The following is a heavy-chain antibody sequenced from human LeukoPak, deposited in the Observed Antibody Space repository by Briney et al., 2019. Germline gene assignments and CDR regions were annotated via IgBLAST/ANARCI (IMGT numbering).Heavy chain of an antibody. Sequence: GGSLRLSCGASGITFSSYSMNWVRQAPGKGLEWVSYISSSGSTKYYADSVKGRFTISRDNARNSLYLQMNSLRAEDTAVYYCAKDQGLGGGSVWGYWGQGMLITVSS. J-gene: IGHJ4*02. CDR1: GITFSSYS. D-gene: IGHD2-15*01. CDR2: ISSSGSTK. V-gene: IGHV3-48*01. CDR3: AKDQGLGGGSVWGY.